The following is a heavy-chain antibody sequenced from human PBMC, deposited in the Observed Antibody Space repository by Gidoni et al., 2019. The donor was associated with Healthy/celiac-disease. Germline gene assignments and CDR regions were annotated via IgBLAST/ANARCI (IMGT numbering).Heavy chain of an antibody. J-gene: IGHJ3*02. CDR3: GGGSYYDFWSGSFDAFDI. CDR2: ISYDGSNK. CDR1: GFTFSSYG. D-gene: IGHD3-3*01. V-gene: IGHV3-30*03. Sequence: QVQLVESGGGVVQPGRSLRLSCAASGFTFSSYGMHWVRQAPGKGLEWVAVISYDGSNKYYADSVKGRFTISRDNSKNTLYLQMNSLRAEDTAVYYCGGGSYYDFWSGSFDAFDIWGQGTMVTVSS.